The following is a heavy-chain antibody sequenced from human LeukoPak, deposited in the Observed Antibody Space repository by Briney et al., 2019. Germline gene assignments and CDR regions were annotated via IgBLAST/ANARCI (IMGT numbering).Heavy chain of an antibody. Sequence: PGGSLRLSCAATGFTFSSYSMNWVRQAPGKGLEWVSSISSSSSYIYYADSVKGRFTISRDNAKNSLYLQMNSLRAEDTAVYYCARDSGGHGYYYMDVWGKGTTVTVSS. CDR3: ARDSGGHGYYYMDV. V-gene: IGHV3-21*01. J-gene: IGHJ6*03. CDR2: ISSSSSYI. CDR1: GFTFSSYS. D-gene: IGHD1-14*01.